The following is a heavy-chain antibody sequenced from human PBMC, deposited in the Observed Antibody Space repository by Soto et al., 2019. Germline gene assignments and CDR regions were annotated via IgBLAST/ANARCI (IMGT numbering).Heavy chain of an antibody. CDR2: IYYSGST. CDR3: ASRRRSIAVAGTGGAFDI. Sequence: SETLSLTCTVSGGSISSYYWSWIRQPPGKGLEWIGYIYYSGSTNYNPSLKSRVTISVDTSKNQFSLKLSSVTAADTAVYYCASRRRSIAVAGTGGAFDIWGQGTMVTVSS. D-gene: IGHD6-19*01. V-gene: IGHV4-59*01. J-gene: IGHJ3*02. CDR1: GGSISSYY.